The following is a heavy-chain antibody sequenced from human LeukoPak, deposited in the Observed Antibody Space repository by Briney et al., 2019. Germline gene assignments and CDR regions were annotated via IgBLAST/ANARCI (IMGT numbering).Heavy chain of an antibody. CDR1: GGSISSYY. CDR2: IYYTGAT. CDR3: ARMGEGSGSYWRRGVDY. J-gene: IGHJ4*02. Sequence: TSETLSLTCSVSGGSISSYYWSWIRQPPGKGLEWIGYIYYTGATYYNPSLESLVTISIDTSRRQLSLELRSVTAADTAVYYCARMGEGSGSYWRRGVDYWGQGTLVTVSS. D-gene: IGHD3-10*01. V-gene: IGHV4-59*01.